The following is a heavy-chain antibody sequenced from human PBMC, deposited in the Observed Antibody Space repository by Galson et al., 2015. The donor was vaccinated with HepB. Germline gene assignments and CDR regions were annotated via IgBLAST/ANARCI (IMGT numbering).Heavy chain of an antibody. J-gene: IGHJ4*02. D-gene: IGHD3-10*01. V-gene: IGHV3-23*01. Sequence: SLRLSCAASGFTFSSYAMSWVRQAPGKGLEWVSSISGGGGISYSADSVKGRFTISRDNSNNALYLQINDLRAEDTAVYYCAKDATSSYVIRGVHFDSWGQGTLVTVSS. CDR3: AKDATSSYVIRGVHFDS. CDR1: GFTFSSYA. CDR2: ISGGGGIS.